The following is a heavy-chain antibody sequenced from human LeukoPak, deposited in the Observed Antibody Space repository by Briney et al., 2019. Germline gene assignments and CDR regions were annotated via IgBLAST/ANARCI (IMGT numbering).Heavy chain of an antibody. Sequence: SQTLSLTCAISGDSVSSNSAAWNWIRQSPSRGLEWLGRTYYRSKWYNDYAVSVKSRITINPDTSKNQFSLQLNSVTPEGTAVYYCARADYYDSSGYYPLFDYWGQGTLVTVSS. V-gene: IGHV6-1*01. CDR2: TYYRSKWYN. J-gene: IGHJ4*02. CDR3: ARADYYDSSGYYPLFDY. CDR1: GDSVSSNSAA. D-gene: IGHD3-22*01.